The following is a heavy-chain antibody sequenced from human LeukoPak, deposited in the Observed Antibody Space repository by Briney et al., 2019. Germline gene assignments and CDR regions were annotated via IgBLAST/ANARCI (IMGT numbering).Heavy chain of an antibody. D-gene: IGHD3-10*01. V-gene: IGHV3-15*01. CDR1: GSTFSNAW. CDR3: TTDPYLVRGVIINYYYGMDV. CDR2: IKSKTDGGTT. Sequence: PGGSLRLSCAASGSTFSNAWMSWVRQAPGKGLEWVGRIKSKTDGGTTDYAAPVKGRFTISRDDSKNTLYLQMNSLKTEDTAVYYCTTDPYLVRGVIINYYYGMDVWGQGTAVTVSS. J-gene: IGHJ6*02.